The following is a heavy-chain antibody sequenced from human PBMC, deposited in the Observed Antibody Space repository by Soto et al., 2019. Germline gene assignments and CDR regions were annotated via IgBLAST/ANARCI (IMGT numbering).Heavy chain of an antibody. D-gene: IGHD6-19*01. CDR3: ATSYSSGWGGRYYYGMDV. CDR2: IIPIFGTA. V-gene: IGHV1-69*13. CDR1: GGTFSSYA. Sequence: SVKVSCKASGGTFSSYAISWVRQAPGQGLKWMGGIIPIFGTANYAQKFQGRVTITADESTSTAYMELSSLRSEDTAVYYCATSYSSGWGGRYYYGMDVWGQGTTVTVSS. J-gene: IGHJ6*02.